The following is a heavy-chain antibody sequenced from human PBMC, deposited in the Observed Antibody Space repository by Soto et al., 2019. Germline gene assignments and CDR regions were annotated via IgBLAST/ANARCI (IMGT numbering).Heavy chain of an antibody. J-gene: IGHJ6*02. CDR2: IGTAGDT. CDR1: GFTFSSYD. CDR3: ARGQIDLITIFGVVIVAPHYGMDV. V-gene: IGHV3-13*01. D-gene: IGHD3-3*01. Sequence: GSLRLSCAASGFTFSSYDMHWVRQATGKGLEWVSAIGTAGDTYYPGSVKGRFTISRENAKNSLHLQMNSLRAKDTAVYYCARGQIDLITIFGVVIVAPHYGMDVWGQGTTVTVSS.